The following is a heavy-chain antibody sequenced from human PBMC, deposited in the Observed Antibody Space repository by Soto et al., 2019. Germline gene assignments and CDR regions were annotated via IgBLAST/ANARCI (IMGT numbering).Heavy chain of an antibody. CDR1: VFSFTSSA. Sequence: ASLKLSCNSSVFSFTSSAVQCVRPARGQRLEWIGWIVVGSGNTNYAQKFQERVTITRDMSTSTAYMELSSLRSEDTAVYYCAAVDSSGLYGMDGWGQGNTVTFS. CDR3: AAVDSSGLYGMDG. V-gene: IGHV1-58*01. J-gene: IGHJ6*02. CDR2: IVVGSGNT. D-gene: IGHD3-22*01.